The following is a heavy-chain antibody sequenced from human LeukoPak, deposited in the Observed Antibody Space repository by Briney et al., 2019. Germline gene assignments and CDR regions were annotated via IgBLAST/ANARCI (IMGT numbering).Heavy chain of an antibody. J-gene: IGHJ4*02. CDR2: IIPIFGTA. V-gene: IGHV1-69*13. CDR1: GGTFSSYA. D-gene: IGHD3-3*01. Sequence: ASVTVSCKASGGTFSSYAISWVRQAPGQGLEWMGGIIPIFGTANYAQKFQGRVTITADESTSTAYMELSSLRSEDTAVYYCARVGEMEYYFDYWGQGTLVTVSS. CDR3: ARVGEMEYYFDY.